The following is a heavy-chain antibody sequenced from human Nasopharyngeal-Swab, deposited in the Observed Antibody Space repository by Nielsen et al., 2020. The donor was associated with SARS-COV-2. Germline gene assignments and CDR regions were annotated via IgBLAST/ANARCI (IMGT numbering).Heavy chain of an antibody. CDR3: ARVVGYSGYDLDY. V-gene: IGHV1-24*01. Sequence: WVRQAPGQGLEWMGGFDPEDGETIYAQKFQGRVTITRNTSISTAYMELSSLRSEDTAVYYCARVVGYSGYDLDYWGQGTLVTVSS. CDR2: FDPEDGET. D-gene: IGHD5-12*01. J-gene: IGHJ4*02.